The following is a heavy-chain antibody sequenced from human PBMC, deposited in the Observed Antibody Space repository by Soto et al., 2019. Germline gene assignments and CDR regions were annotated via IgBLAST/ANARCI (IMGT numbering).Heavy chain of an antibody. CDR2: IIPLFRKT. J-gene: IGHJ6*02. CDR3: ARARLSNGDPNIYFFYGLDV. Sequence: QVQLVQSGAEVKRPGSSVKVSCKASGDMFRNSAFTWVRQAPGQGLDWMGVIIPLFRKTDVAQKFQGRLTFTADESTNTLYMEVSSLTSEDTAVYYCARARLSNGDPNIYFFYGLDVWGQGMTITVSS. CDR1: GDMFRNSA. D-gene: IGHD6-6*01. V-gene: IGHV1-69*01.